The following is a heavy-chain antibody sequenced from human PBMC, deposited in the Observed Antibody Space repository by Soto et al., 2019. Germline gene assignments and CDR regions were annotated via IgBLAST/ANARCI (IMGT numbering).Heavy chain of an antibody. J-gene: IGHJ4*02. V-gene: IGHV1-3*01. CDR3: AIYLLNKAVPGTSTDY. CDR1: GYTFTSYA. Sequence: GASVKVSCKASGYTFTSYAMHWVRQAPGQRLEWMGWINAGNGNTKYSQKFQGRVTVTRDTSASTAYMELSSLRSEDTAVYYCAIYLLNKAVPGTSTDYWCPGPLGTV. CDR2: INAGNGNT. D-gene: IGHD6-19*01.